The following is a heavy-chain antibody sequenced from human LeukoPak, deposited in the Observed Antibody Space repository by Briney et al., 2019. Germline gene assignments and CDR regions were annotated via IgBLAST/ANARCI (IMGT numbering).Heavy chain of an antibody. CDR2: IKSKTDGGTT. D-gene: IGHD3-10*01. V-gene: IGHV3-15*01. J-gene: IGHJ6*03. CDR3: TTEVRGGNPSHYYYYYYYMDV. Sequence: NAGGSLRLSCAASGFTFSNAWMSWVRQAPGKGLEWVGRIKSKTDGGTTDYAAPVKGRFTISRDDSKNTLYLQMNSLKTEDTAVYYCTTEVRGGNPSHYYYYYYYMDVWGKGTTVTVSS. CDR1: GFTFSNAW.